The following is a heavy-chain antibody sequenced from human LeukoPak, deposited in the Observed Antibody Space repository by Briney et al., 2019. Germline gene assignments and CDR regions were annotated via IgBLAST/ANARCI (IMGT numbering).Heavy chain of an antibody. CDR2: INPILGIT. Sequence: SVKVSCKASGGTFSSYVVSWARQAPGQGLEWMGRINPILGITKYAQKFQGRVTTTADKSTSTAYMELTSLRSEDTAVYYCARSIDYGDYEYYYGMDVWGQGTTVTVSS. V-gene: IGHV1-69*04. D-gene: IGHD4-17*01. CDR3: ARSIDYGDYEYYYGMDV. J-gene: IGHJ6*02. CDR1: GGTFSSYV.